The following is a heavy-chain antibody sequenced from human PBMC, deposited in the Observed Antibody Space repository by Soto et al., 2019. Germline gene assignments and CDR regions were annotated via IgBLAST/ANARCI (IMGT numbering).Heavy chain of an antibody. CDR2: IFHTGSA. CDR1: GDSISGYY. J-gene: IGHJ4*02. V-gene: IGHV4-59*08. CDR3: ARQPYISGAYYFDY. D-gene: IGHD6-19*01. Sequence: SETLSLTCTVSGDSISGYYWSWIRQPPGKGLEWIGYIFHTGSANYNPSLKSRVTISIDTSKNQFSLRLSSVTAADTAVYYCARQPYISGAYYFDYCGQGTPVPISS.